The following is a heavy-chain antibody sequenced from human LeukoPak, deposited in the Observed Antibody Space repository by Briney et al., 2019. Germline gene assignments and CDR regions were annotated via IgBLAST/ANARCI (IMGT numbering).Heavy chain of an antibody. J-gene: IGHJ6*03. Sequence: SETLSLTCTVSGGSISSVGYYWSRIPQHAGMGLEWIGYTNYRGTTDYNPSLNSRITISADTSRNQFSLKLSSVTAADTAVYYCARVRVHDSDLWSGSSSYYYHYVDVSAKGTTVTVSS. CDR1: GGSISSVGYY. CDR3: ARVRVHDSDLWSGSSSYYYHYVDV. CDR2: TNYRGTT. V-gene: IGHV4-31*03. D-gene: IGHD3-3*01.